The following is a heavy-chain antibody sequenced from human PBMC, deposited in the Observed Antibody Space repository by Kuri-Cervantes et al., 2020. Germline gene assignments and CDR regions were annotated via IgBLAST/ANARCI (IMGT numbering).Heavy chain of an antibody. V-gene: IGHV4-61*01. CDR2: INHSGST. D-gene: IGHD3-10*01. J-gene: IGHJ5*02. CDR3: ARDRGYYGFFDP. CDR1: GGSVRSDSYY. Sequence: SEPLSLTCTVSGGSVRSDSYYWSWIRQPPGKGLEWIGEINHSGSTNYSPSLKSRVTISVDTSKNQFSLKLSSVTATDTAVYYCARDRGYYGFFDPWGQGTLVTVSS.